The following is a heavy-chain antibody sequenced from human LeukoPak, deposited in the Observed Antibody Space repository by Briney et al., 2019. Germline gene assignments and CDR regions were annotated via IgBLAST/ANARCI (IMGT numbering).Heavy chain of an antibody. Sequence: SETLSLTCTVSGGSISSSSYYWGWIRQPPGKGLEWTVSIYYSGSTYYNPSLKSRVTISVDTSKNQFSLKLSSVTAADTAVYYCARLVYYYMDVWGKGTTVTVSS. J-gene: IGHJ6*03. CDR2: IYYSGST. V-gene: IGHV4-39*01. CDR1: GGSISSSSYY. CDR3: ARLVYYYMDV.